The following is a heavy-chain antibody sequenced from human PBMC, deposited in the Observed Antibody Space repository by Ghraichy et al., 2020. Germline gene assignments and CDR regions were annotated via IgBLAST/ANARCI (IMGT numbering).Heavy chain of an antibody. CDR3: ARGMTVKQATYDHYYMDV. CDR1: GGSFSGYY. D-gene: IGHD2-21*02. V-gene: IGHV4-34*01. J-gene: IGHJ6*03. Sequence: SETLSLTCAVYGGSFSGYYWSWLRQPPGKGLEWIGHINHSGSTHYNPSLKSRVTILVDMSKNQFSLKLSSVTAADTAVYYCARGMTVKQATYDHYYMDVWGKGTTVTVSS. CDR2: INHSGST.